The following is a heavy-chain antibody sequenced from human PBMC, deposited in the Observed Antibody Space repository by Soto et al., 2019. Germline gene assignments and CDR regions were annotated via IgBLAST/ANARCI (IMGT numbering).Heavy chain of an antibody. Sequence: ASVKVSCKASGYTFTSYAMHWVRQAPGQRLEWMGWINAGDGNTKYSQKFQGRVTITRDTSASTAYMELSSLRSEDTAADDCAREKIESIGNRSRDYAFDIWGQGTMVTVSS. CDR3: AREKIESIGNRSRDYAFDI. J-gene: IGHJ3*02. V-gene: IGHV1-3*01. D-gene: IGHD6-6*01. CDR2: INAGDGNT. CDR1: GYTFTSYA.